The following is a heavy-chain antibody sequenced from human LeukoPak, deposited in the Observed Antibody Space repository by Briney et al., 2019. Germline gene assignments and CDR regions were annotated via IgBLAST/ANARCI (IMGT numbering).Heavy chain of an antibody. Sequence: GASVKVSCKASGYTFTGHYMHWVRQAPGQGLEWMGWINPKSGGTNYAQKFQGSVTMTRDTSILTVYMELSRLRSDDTAVYYCARDHYCSGDNCYQQNNWFGPWGQGALVTVSS. CDR2: INPKSGGT. J-gene: IGHJ5*02. V-gene: IGHV1-2*02. CDR3: ARDHYCSGDNCYQQNNWFGP. CDR1: GYTFTGHY. D-gene: IGHD2-15*01.